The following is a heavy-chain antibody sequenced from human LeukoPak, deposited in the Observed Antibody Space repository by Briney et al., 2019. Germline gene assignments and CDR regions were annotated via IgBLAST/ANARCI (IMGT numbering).Heavy chain of an antibody. CDR1: GFTFSSYT. CDR3: AKRGYCSGISRSHHFDY. V-gene: IGHV3-23*01. D-gene: IGHD2-2*01. J-gene: IGHJ4*02. CDR2: IGGTDGHT. Sequence: GGSLRLSCAASGFTFSSYTMSWVRQAPGKGLEWVSSIGGTDGHTYYADSVTGRFTISRDNSKNTLYLQMNSLRAEDTAVYSCAKRGYCSGISRSHHFDYWGQGTLVTVSS.